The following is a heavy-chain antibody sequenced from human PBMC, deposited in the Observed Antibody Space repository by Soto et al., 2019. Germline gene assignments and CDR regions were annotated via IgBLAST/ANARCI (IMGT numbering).Heavy chain of an antibody. J-gene: IGHJ4*02. CDR1: GFIFSDHY. Sequence: EVQLVESGGGLVQPGGSLRLSCAASGFIFSDHYMDWVRQAPGKGLEWVGGTRNKANSYPTEYAPSVKGRFTISRDQSHNSLSLQMNNLKPEYTAVYYCARSPYAYSSGWSNDYWGQGTLVTVSS. D-gene: IGHD6-19*01. CDR3: ARSPYAYSSGWSNDY. CDR2: TRNKANSYPT. V-gene: IGHV3-72*01.